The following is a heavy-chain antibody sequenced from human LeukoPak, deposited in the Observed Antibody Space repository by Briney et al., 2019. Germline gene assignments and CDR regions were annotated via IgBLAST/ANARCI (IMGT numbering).Heavy chain of an antibody. J-gene: IGHJ4*02. D-gene: IGHD3-22*01. V-gene: IGHV3-23*01. CDR2: ISGSGGST. Sequence: GGSLRLSCAASGFTFSSYAMSWVRQAPGKGLEWVSGISGSGGSTYYADSVKGRFTISRDNAKNSLYLQMNSLRAEDTAVYYCAREGVYDSSGYYFDYWGQGTLVTVSS. CDR3: AREGVYDSSGYYFDY. CDR1: GFTFSSYA.